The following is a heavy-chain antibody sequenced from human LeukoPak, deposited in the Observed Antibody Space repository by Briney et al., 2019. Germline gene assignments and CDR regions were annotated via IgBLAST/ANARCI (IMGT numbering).Heavy chain of an antibody. D-gene: IGHD2-15*01. Sequence: SVKVSCKASGYTFTSYGISWVRQAPGQGLEWMGWISAYNGNTNYAQKLQGRVTMTTDTSTSTAYMELRSLRSDDTAVYYCARVLEGYCSGGSCYLGINYYYMDVWGKGTTVTVSS. CDR3: ARVLEGYCSGGSCYLGINYYYMDV. J-gene: IGHJ6*03. CDR2: ISAYNGNT. CDR1: GYTFTSYG. V-gene: IGHV1-18*01.